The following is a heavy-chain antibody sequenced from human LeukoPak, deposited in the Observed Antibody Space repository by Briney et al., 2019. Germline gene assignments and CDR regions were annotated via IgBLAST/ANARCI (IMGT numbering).Heavy chain of an antibody. V-gene: IGHV3-23*01. CDR3: AKGETRVGATADGNFGY. CDR2: ISGSGGST. CDR1: GFTFSSYA. Sequence: GGSLRLSCAASGFTFSSYAMSWVRQAPGKGLEWVSGISGSGGSTYYADSVKGRFTISRDNSKNTLYLQMNSLRAEDTAVYYCAKGETRVGATADGNFGYWGQGTLVTVSS. D-gene: IGHD1-26*01. J-gene: IGHJ4*02.